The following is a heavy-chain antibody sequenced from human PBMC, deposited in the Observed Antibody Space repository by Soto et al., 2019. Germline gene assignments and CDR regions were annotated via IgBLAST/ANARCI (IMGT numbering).Heavy chain of an antibody. V-gene: IGHV5-51*01. CDR3: ARIIAASGTGFDY. CDR2: IYPGDSDT. Sequence: PGESLKISCKGSGYTFIGYWIGWVRQKPGKGLEWMGMIYPGDSDTRYSPSFQGQVTISADKSINTAYLQWSSLEASDTAVYYCARIIAASGTGFDYWGQGTLVTVSS. J-gene: IGHJ4*02. CDR1: GYTFIGYW. D-gene: IGHD3-16*02.